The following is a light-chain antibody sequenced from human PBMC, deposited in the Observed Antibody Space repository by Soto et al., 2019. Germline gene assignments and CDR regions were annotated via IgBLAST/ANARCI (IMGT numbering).Light chain of an antibody. J-gene: IGKJ4*01. CDR2: GAS. CDR3: QQCYNWPLT. CDR1: QSVSSS. Sequence: EIVMTQSPATLSVSPGERATLSCRASQSVSSSLAWYQQKPGQAPRLLIYGASTRATGVPARFSGSGSGTVFALTISSLQSEDFAVYYCQQCYNWPLTFGGGTKVEIE. V-gene: IGKV3-15*01.